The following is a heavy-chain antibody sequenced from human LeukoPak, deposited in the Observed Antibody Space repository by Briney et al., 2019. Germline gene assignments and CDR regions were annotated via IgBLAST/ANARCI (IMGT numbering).Heavy chain of an antibody. Sequence: GGSLRLSCAAAGFTVSSNYMSWDRQAPGDGLGWDSVIYSGVNTYYASSVKGRFTISRDNYKNTLYIQMNSMRAEDTAVYYCAREPLDSSAYLPFDYWGQGTLVTVSS. CDR1: GFTVSSNY. CDR3: AREPLDSSAYLPFDY. D-gene: IGHD3-22*01. CDR2: IYSGVNT. V-gene: IGHV3-66*01. J-gene: IGHJ4*02.